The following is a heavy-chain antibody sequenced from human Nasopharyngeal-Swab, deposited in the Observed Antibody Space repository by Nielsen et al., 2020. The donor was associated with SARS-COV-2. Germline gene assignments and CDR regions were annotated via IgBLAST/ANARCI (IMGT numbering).Heavy chain of an antibody. Sequence: GESLKISCKGSGFTFTTYAMHWVRQAPGKGLEWVAVISYDGSKRYFTESVKGRFTISRDNSKNTLFLQMYSLRADDTAVYYCAKDHSQRHSDWLSSDGLDVWGQGTMVTVSS. CDR1: GFTFTTYA. CDR2: ISYDGSKR. V-gene: IGHV3-30*18. CDR3: AKDHSQRHSDWLSSDGLDV. J-gene: IGHJ6*02. D-gene: IGHD3-9*01.